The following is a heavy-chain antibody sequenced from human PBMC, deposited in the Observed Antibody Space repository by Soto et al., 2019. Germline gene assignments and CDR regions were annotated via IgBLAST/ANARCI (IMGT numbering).Heavy chain of an antibody. Sequence: HVQLVQSGAEVKKPGSSVKVSCKASGGTFSSYAISWVRQAPGQGLEWMGGIIPIFGTANYAQKFQGRVTITADESTSTAYMELSSLRSEDTAVYYCARGNEYSSSYYYYYGMDVWGQGTTVTVSS. V-gene: IGHV1-69*01. J-gene: IGHJ6*02. CDR1: GGTFSSYA. D-gene: IGHD6-6*01. CDR3: ARGNEYSSSYYYYYGMDV. CDR2: IIPIFGTA.